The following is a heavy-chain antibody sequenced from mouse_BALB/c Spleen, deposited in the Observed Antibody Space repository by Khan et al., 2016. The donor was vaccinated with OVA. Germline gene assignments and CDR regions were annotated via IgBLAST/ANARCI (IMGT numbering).Heavy chain of an antibody. D-gene: IGHD3-3*01. CDR2: IYPYPGGAYT. CDR1: GYTFTNYW. Sequence: QVQLKESGAELVRPGTSVKISCKASGYTFTNYWLGWLKQWPGLGLEWIGDIYPYPGGAYTNYNERFKAKATLTADTPASTTNMTLRSLTSEDSAVYFCARWAAWYFDIWGQGTTVTVSS. J-gene: IGHJ1*01. V-gene: IGHV1-63*02. CDR3: ARWAAWYFDI.